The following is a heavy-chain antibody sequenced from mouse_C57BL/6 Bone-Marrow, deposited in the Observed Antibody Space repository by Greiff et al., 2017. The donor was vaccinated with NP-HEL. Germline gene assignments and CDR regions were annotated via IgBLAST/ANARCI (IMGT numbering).Heavy chain of an antibody. CDR3: ARDDHYGSSYGY. J-gene: IGHJ2*01. V-gene: IGHV5-4*01. Sequence: EVMLVESGGGLVKPGGSLKLSCAASGFTFSSYAMSWVRQTPEKRLEWVATISDGGSYTYYPVNVKGRFTISRDNAKNNLYLQMSHLKSEDTAMYYCARDDHYGSSYGYWGQGTTLTVSS. CDR2: ISDGGSYT. CDR1: GFTFSSYA. D-gene: IGHD1-1*01.